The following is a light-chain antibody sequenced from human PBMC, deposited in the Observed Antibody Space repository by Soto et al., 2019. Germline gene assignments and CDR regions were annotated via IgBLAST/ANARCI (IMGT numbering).Light chain of an antibody. CDR1: SSDVGCYNY. CDR3: SSYTSSSTYV. J-gene: IGLJ1*01. Sequence: QSALTQPASVSGSPGQSITISCTGTSSDVGCYNYVSWYQQHPGKAPKLMIYDVSNRPSGVSNRFSGSKSGNTASLTISGLQAGDEADYYCSSYTSSSTYVFGTGTKVTVL. CDR2: DVS. V-gene: IGLV2-14*01.